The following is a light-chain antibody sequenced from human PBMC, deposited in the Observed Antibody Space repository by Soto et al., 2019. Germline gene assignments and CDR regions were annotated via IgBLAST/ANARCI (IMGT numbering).Light chain of an antibody. J-gene: IGKJ2*01. Sequence: EIVLTQSPGTLSLSPGERATLSCRASQSVSSSHLAWYQQKPGQAPRLLIYGASRRATGIPDRFSGSGSGTDFTLTISRLEPEDFAVYHCQQYGGSPLYTFGQGTKLEIK. V-gene: IGKV3-20*01. CDR2: GAS. CDR3: QQYGGSPLYT. CDR1: QSVSSSH.